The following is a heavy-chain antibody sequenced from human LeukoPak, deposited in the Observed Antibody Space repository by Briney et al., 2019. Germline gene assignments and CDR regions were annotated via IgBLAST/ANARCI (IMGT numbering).Heavy chain of an antibody. CDR2: VYYSGST. D-gene: IGHD7-27*01. Sequence: SETLSLTCTVAGDFITAYYWSWIRQPPGKGLEWIGYVYYSGSTEYNPSLRSRVTISLEMSKHQFSLNLTSVTAADTAVYYCASNTGTVFDYWGQGALVTVSS. J-gene: IGHJ4*02. V-gene: IGHV4-59*01. CDR3: ASNTGTVFDY. CDR1: GDFITAYY.